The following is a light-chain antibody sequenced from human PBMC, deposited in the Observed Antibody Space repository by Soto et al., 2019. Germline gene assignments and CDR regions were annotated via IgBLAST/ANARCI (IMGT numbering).Light chain of an antibody. CDR3: QQRSNWPPWT. CDR2: DAS. CDR1: QSVSSY. Sequence: EIVLTQSPATLSLSPGERATLSCRASQSVSSYLAWYQQKPGQAPRLLIYDASDRATGIPARFSGSGSGTDYTLTISSLEPKDFTVYYCQQRSNWPPWTFGQGTKEEIK. J-gene: IGKJ1*01. V-gene: IGKV3-11*01.